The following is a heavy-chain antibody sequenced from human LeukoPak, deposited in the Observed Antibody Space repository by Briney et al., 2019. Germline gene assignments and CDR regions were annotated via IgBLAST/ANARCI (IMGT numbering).Heavy chain of an antibody. Sequence: GKSLRLSCAASGFTFSGFGMHWVRQAPGKGLEWVAVIWYDGSNKYYADSVKGRFTISRDNPKNTLYVQMNSLRAEDTAVYYCARGRGADYGGNSGYFDYWGQGTLVTVSS. V-gene: IGHV3-33*01. CDR2: IWYDGSNK. CDR1: GFTFSGFG. CDR3: ARGRGADYGGNSGYFDY. J-gene: IGHJ4*02. D-gene: IGHD4-23*01.